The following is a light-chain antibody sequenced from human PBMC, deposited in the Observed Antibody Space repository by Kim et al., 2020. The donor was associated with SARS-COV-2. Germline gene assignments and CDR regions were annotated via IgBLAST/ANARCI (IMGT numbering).Light chain of an antibody. Sequence: QSALTQPRSVSGSPGQSVTISCTGTSSDVGGYDYVSWYQQHPGKAPKLMIYDVKKRPSGVPDRFSGSKSDNTASLTISGLQAEDEADYYCCSYAGSYTWIFGGGTQLTVL. V-gene: IGLV2-11*01. J-gene: IGLJ2*01. CDR1: SSDVGGYDY. CDR2: DVK. CDR3: CSYAGSYTWI.